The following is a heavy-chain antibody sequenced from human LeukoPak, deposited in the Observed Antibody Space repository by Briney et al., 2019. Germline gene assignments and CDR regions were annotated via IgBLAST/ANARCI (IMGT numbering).Heavy chain of an antibody. V-gene: IGHV4-39*07. Sequence: SETLSLTCTVSGGSISSSSYYWGWIRQPPGKGLEWIGSIYYSGSTYYNPSPKSRVTISVDTSKNQFSLKLSSVTAADTAVYYCARDGYIWFGELLSVSGDAFDIWGQGTMVTASS. CDR3: ARDGYIWFGELLSVSGDAFDI. CDR2: IYYSGST. J-gene: IGHJ3*02. CDR1: GGSISSSSYY. D-gene: IGHD3-10*01.